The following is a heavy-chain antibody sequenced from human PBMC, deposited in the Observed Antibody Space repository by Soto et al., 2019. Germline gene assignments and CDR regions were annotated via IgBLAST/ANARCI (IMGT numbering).Heavy chain of an antibody. V-gene: IGHV3-30-3*01. CDR3: ARDTLGIAARVAYDY. CDR1: GFTFSSYA. D-gene: IGHD6-6*01. J-gene: IGHJ4*02. CDR2: ISYDGSNK. Sequence: GGSLRLSCAASGFTFSSYAMHWVRQAPGKGLEWVAVISYDGSNKYYADSVKGRFTISRDNSKNTLYLQMNSLRAEDTAVYYCARDTLGIAARVAYDYWGQGTLLTVSS.